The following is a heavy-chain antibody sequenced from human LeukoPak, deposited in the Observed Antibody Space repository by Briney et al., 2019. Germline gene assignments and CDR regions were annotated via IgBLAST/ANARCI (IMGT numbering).Heavy chain of an antibody. CDR2: IYSGGST. J-gene: IGHJ5*02. Sequence: PGGSLRLSCAASGFTVSSNYMSWVRQDPGKGLEWVSVIYSGGSTYYADSVKGRFTISRDNSKNTLYLQMNSLRAEDTAVYYCARMGSGYDYYGLVNWFDPWGQGTLVTVSS. V-gene: IGHV3-53*01. CDR1: GFTVSSNY. CDR3: ARMGSGYDYYGLVNWFDP. D-gene: IGHD5-12*01.